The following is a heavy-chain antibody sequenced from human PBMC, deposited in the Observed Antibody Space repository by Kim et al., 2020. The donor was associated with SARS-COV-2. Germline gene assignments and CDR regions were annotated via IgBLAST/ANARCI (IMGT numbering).Heavy chain of an antibody. CDR1: GFTFRSYA. Sequence: GGSLRLSCAASGFTFRSYAMSWVRQAPGKGLEWVSFIYAVSYGTDYANSVKGRFTISRDDSKNTLYLEMNSLRAEDTAVYYCAKEALDRSGYKTVPFFDYWGQGTLVTVSS. CDR2: IYAVSYGT. V-gene: IGHV3-23*03. J-gene: IGHJ4*02. D-gene: IGHD3-22*01. CDR3: AKEALDRSGYKTVPFFDY.